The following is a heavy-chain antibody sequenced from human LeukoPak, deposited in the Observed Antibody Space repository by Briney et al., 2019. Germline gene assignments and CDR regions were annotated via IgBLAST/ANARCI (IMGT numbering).Heavy chain of an antibody. CDR1: GFTFDDYG. CDR3: AKSSSGYYPLGNFDY. V-gene: IGHV3-20*03. J-gene: IGHJ4*02. CDR2: INWNGGST. Sequence: SGGSLRLSSAASGFTFDDYGMSWVRQAPGKGLEWVSGINWNGGSTGYADSVKGRFTISRDNAKNSLYLQMNSLRAEDTAVYYCAKSSSGYYPLGNFDYWGQGTLVTVSS. D-gene: IGHD3-22*01.